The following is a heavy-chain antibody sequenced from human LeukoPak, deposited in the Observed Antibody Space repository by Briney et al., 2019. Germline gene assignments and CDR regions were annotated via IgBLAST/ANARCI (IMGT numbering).Heavy chain of an antibody. J-gene: IGHJ4*02. Sequence: ASVKVSCKVSGYTLTKLSMHWVRQAPGKGLEWMGGFDPEDGETIYAQKFQGRVTMTEDTSTDTAYMELSSLRSEDTAVYYCATSLIHGYYFDYWGQGTLVTVSS. CDR3: ATSLIHGYYFDY. CDR1: GYTLTKLS. D-gene: IGHD2-21*01. CDR2: FDPEDGET. V-gene: IGHV1-24*01.